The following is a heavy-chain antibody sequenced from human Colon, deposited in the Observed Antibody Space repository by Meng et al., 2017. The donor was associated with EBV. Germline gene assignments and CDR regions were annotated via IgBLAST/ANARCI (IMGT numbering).Heavy chain of an antibody. D-gene: IGHD2-21*02. V-gene: IGHV4-28*01. CDR3: ASGTAYPAPSFDY. CDR1: SSSIRLPPC. Sequence: PSPPPFLTFPLSSSSIRLPPCWSCLPPPPGPPLSSLVSFSHGGPTNSNPSLKSRVTISVDRSNDQFSLILRSVTAADPAVYYCASGTAYPAPSFDYWGQGTLVTVSS. J-gene: IGHJ4*02. CDR2: FSHGGPT.